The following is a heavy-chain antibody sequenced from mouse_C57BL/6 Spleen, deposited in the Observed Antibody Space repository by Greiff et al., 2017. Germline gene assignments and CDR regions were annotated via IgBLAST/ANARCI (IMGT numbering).Heavy chain of an antibody. V-gene: IGHV1-52*01. CDR2: IDTSDSET. CDR1: GYTFTSYW. J-gene: IGHJ3*01. CDR3: ARGFNDYDVAWFAY. Sequence: QVQLKQPGAELARPGSSVQLSCKASGYTFTSYWMHWVKQRPIQGLEWIGNIDTSDSETHYTQKFKDKATLTVDKSSSTDYMQLRRLTSENSAVYDCARGFNDYDVAWFAYGGQGTLVTVSA. D-gene: IGHD2-4*01.